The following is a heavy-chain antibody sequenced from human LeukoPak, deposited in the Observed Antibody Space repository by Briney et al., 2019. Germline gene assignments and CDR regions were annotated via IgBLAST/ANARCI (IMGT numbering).Heavy chain of an antibody. CDR2: IRYDGSNK. J-gene: IGHJ6*03. CDR1: GFIFIGYG. CDR3: AKEGRYSGSPPGHHYYCYYMDV. V-gene: IGHV3-30*02. Sequence: PGESLRLSCAASGFIFIGYGIHWVRQAPGKGLEWVAFIRYDGSNKYYAESVRGRFTISRDNSKNTLWLQMNSLRAEDTAVYYCAKEGRYSGSPPGHHYYCYYMDVWGKGTTVTISS. D-gene: IGHD1-26*01.